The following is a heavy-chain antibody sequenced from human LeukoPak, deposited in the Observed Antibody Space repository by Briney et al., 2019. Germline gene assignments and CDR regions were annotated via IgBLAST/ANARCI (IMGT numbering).Heavy chain of an antibody. J-gene: IGHJ4*02. CDR1: GFKFSSYV. V-gene: IGHV3-23*01. Sequence: GGSLRLSCAASGFKFSSYVMRGVRQAPGKGLEWVSVISGSGDTTYYADSVKGRFTISRDNSKNTLYLQMNTLRAEDTAVYYCARGGGYSYGTIDYWGQGTLVTVSS. CDR3: ARGGGYSYGTIDY. D-gene: IGHD5-18*01. CDR2: ISGSGDTT.